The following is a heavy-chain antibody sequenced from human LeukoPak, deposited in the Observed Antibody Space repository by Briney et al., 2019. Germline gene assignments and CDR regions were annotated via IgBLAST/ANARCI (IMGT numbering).Heavy chain of an antibody. J-gene: IGHJ4*02. CDR3: ARQRYSYGEIDY. CDR1: GDSFTSYW. D-gene: IGHD1-26*01. V-gene: IGHV5-51*01. Sequence: GESLKISCKSSGDSFTSYWIGWVRQLPGKGLEWMGIIYPDDSDIRYSPSFQGQVAISADKSISTAYLQWSSLKASDTAMYYCARQRYSYGEIDYWGQGTLVTVSS. CDR2: IYPDDSDI.